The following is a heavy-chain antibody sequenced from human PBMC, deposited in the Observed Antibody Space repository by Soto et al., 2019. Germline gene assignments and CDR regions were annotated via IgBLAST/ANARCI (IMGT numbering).Heavy chain of an antibody. CDR2: ISNSGST. CDR1: GGSVTRDGDY. J-gene: IGHJ4*02. CDR3: ATESGSTYGYFDH. V-gene: IGHV4-30-4*01. Sequence: SETLSLTCTVSGGSVTRDGDYWTWIRQSPGKGLEWIGYISNSGSTGYNPSLKTRLSMSVDRSKNQFTLRLTSVTAADTAVYFCATESGSTYGYFDHWGQGTQVTVSS. D-gene: IGHD5-18*01.